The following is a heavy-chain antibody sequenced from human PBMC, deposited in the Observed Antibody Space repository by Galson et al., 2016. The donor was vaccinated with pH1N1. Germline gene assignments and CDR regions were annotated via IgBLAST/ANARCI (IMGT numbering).Heavy chain of an antibody. V-gene: IGHV3-53*01. Sequence: SLRLSCAASEFLVTDKYMSWVRQAAGKRPEWVSIIYPRGDAYYAAFVEGRFTISRDTSKNMLFLHMSHLRADDTALYYCVFDTVPKGADHWGQGTLVTVSS. D-gene: IGHD4-17*01. CDR1: EFLVTDKY. CDR3: VFDTVPKGADH. CDR2: IYPRGDA. J-gene: IGHJ5*02.